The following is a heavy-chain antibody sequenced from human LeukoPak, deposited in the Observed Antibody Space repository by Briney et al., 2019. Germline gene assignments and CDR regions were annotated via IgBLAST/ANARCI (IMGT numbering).Heavy chain of an antibody. CDR3: ARDGITIFGGVTNSFDY. CDR1: GFTFSSYR. D-gene: IGHD3-3*01. Sequence: PGGSLRLSSAASGFTFSSYRMHWVRQAPGKGLVWVSRINTDGSSTSYADSVKGRFTISRANAKTTLSRQMNSLRAEETAAYYCARDGITIFGGVTNSFDYWGQGTLVTVSS. J-gene: IGHJ4*01. V-gene: IGHV3-74*01. CDR2: INTDGSST.